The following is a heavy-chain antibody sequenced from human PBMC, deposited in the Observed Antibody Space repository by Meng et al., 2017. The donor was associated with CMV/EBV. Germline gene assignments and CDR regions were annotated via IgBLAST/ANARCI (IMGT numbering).Heavy chain of an antibody. J-gene: IGHJ4*02. CDR3: ARVVSGSLDY. CDR1: GFTFSSYW. D-gene: IGHD1-26*01. CDR2: IKQDGSEK. Sequence: GESLKISCAASGFTFSSYWMSWVRQAPGKGLEWVANIKQDGSEKYYVDSVKGRFTISRGNAKNSLYLQMNSLRAEDTAVYYCARVVSGSLDYWGQGTLVTVSS. V-gene: IGHV3-7*01.